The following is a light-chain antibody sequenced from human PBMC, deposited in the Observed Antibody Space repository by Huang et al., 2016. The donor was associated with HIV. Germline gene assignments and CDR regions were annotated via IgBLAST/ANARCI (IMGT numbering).Light chain of an antibody. Sequence: EIVLTQSPATLSLSPGERATLSCGASQSVSSSYLAWYQQKPGLAPRLLLYDASTRATGIPNRFSGSGSETDFTLTISRMEPEDFALYYCQQYGSSPITFGQGTRLEIK. J-gene: IGKJ5*01. CDR3: QQYGSSPIT. V-gene: IGKV3D-20*01. CDR2: DAS. CDR1: QSVSSSY.